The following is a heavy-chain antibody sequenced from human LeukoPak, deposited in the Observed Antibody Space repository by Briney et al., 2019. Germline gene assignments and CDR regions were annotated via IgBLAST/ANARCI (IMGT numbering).Heavy chain of an antibody. Sequence: SETLSLTCAVSGYSISSGYYWGWIRQPPGKGLEWIGSICHSGSTYYNPSLKSRVTISVDTSKNQFSLKLSSVTAADTALYYCARLRAMYCSGGSCRDAFDIWGQGTRVTVSP. V-gene: IGHV4-38-2*01. D-gene: IGHD2-15*01. CDR1: GYSISSGYY. CDR3: ARLRAMYCSGGSCRDAFDI. CDR2: ICHSGST. J-gene: IGHJ3*02.